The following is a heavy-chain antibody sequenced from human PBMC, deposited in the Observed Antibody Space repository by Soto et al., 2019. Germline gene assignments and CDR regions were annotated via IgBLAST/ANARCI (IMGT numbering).Heavy chain of an antibody. V-gene: IGHV1-3*01. J-gene: IGHJ4*02. CDR2: INAGNGNT. CDR1: GYTFTSYA. Sequence: ASVKVSCKASGYTFTSYAMHWVRQAPGQRLEWTGWINAGNGNTKYSQKFQGRVTITRDTSASTAYMELSSLRSEDTAVYYCARVPLVVPAAIGYYFDYWGQGTLVTVSS. CDR3: ARVPLVVPAAIGYYFDY. D-gene: IGHD2-2*02.